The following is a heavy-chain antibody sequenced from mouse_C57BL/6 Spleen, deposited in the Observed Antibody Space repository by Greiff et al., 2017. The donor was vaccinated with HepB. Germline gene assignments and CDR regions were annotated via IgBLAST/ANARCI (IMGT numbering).Heavy chain of an antibody. J-gene: IGHJ2*01. V-gene: IGHV1-53*01. CDR2: INPSNGGT. CDR1: GYTFTSYW. Sequence: QVQLQQSGTELVKPGASVKLSCKASGYTFTSYWMHWVKQRPGQGLEWIGNINPSNGGTNYNEKFKSKATLTVDKSSSTAYMQLSSLTSEDSAVYYCARSGHGYYEGDYFDYWGQGTTLTVSS. D-gene: IGHD2-3*01. CDR3: ARSGHGYYEGDYFDY.